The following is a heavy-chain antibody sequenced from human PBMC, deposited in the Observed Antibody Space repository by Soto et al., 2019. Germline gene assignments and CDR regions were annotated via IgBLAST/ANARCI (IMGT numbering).Heavy chain of an antibody. J-gene: IGHJ3*02. Sequence: SETLSLTCTVSGGSISSYYWSWIRQPPGKGLEWIGYIYYSGSTNYNPSLKSRVTISVDTSKNQFSLKLSSVTAADTAVYYCARRRVTGDALDAFDIWGQGTMVTVSS. D-gene: IGHD7-27*01. CDR3: ARRRVTGDALDAFDI. CDR2: IYYSGST. V-gene: IGHV4-59*01. CDR1: GGSISSYY.